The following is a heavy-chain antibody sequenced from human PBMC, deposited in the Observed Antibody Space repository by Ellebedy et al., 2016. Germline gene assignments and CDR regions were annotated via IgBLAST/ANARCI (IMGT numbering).Heavy chain of an antibody. Sequence: SETLSLTCTVSGGSISSSSYYWGWIRQPPGKGLEWIGSIYYSGSTYYNPSLKSRVTISVDTSKNQFSLKLSSVTAADTAVYYCARDPVSSGWYEPKDDYWGQGTLVTVSS. CDR1: GGSISSSSYY. D-gene: IGHD6-19*01. V-gene: IGHV4-39*07. J-gene: IGHJ4*02. CDR3: ARDPVSSGWYEPKDDY. CDR2: IYYSGST.